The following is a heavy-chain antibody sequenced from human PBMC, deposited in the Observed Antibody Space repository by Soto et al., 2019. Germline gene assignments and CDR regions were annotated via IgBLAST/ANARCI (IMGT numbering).Heavy chain of an antibody. J-gene: IGHJ4*02. D-gene: IGHD3-9*01. CDR2: ISGRGAST. CDR3: AHFDWFIDY. Sequence: GGSLRLSCAASGFTFSSDAMSWVRQAPGKGLEWVSAISGRGASTYYADSVKGRFTISRDNSKNTLYPQMNSLRAEDTAVYYCAHFDWFIDYWGQGTLVTVSS. CDR1: GFTFSSDA. V-gene: IGHV3-23*01.